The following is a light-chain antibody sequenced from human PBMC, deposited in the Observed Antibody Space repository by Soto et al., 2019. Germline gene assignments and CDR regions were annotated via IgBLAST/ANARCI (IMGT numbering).Light chain of an antibody. V-gene: IGLV1-44*01. Sequence: QSVLTQPPSTSGTPGQSVTISCSGSTSNIGSNSVNWYQQLPGTAPKLLIYTNSQRPSGVPDRFSGSKSGTLASLAISGLQSEDEADYYCAAWDDSLHGYVFGTGTKVTVL. CDR2: TNS. J-gene: IGLJ1*01. CDR1: TSNIGSNS. CDR3: AAWDDSLHGYV.